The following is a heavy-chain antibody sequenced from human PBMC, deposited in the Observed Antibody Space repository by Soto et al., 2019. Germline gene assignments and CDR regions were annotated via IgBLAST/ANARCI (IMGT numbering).Heavy chain of an antibody. CDR3: ASGPRRGDVTAVTTWGEQYLYGMNV. J-gene: IGHJ6*02. Sequence: QVQLVQSGAEVKTPGASVKVSCKVSGHTLTEISMHWVRQAPGKGLEWMGGFDPEDGETFYAQKFQGRLTMTEDTAIETAYMEMSFLRSEDTAVYYCASGPRRGDVTAVTTWGEQYLYGMNVWGQGTTVTVSS. CDR2: FDPEDGET. D-gene: IGHD2-21*02. CDR1: GHTLTEIS. V-gene: IGHV1-24*01.